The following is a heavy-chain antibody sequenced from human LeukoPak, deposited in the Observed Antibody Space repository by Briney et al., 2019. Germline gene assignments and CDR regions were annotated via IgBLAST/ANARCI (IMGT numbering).Heavy chain of an antibody. D-gene: IGHD4-17*01. CDR3: AKDRASTRNYGDYAIDY. V-gene: IGHV3-30*18. CDR2: ISFDGSNK. Sequence: PGGSLRLSCAASGFTFSYYGMHWVRQAPGKGLEWVAVISFDGSNKYSADSVRGRFTISRDNSKKTMYLEMNSLRGGDTAVYYCAKDRASTRNYGDYAIDYWGQGTLVTVSS. CDR1: GFTFSYYG. J-gene: IGHJ4*02.